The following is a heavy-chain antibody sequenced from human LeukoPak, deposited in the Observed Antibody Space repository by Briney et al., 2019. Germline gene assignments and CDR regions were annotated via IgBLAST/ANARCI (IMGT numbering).Heavy chain of an antibody. V-gene: IGHV1-69*13. D-gene: IGHD4-17*01. CDR1: GDTFRSYA. CDR3: AIFQGTYGDNENDY. CDR2: IIPMINTP. Sequence: AASVRVSCKASGDTFRSYAITWVRQAPGKGLEWMGGIIPMINTPKYAQKFQGRVSITADESTSTGYMEVSSLRSEDTAVYYCAIFQGTYGDNENDYWGQGTLVTVSS. J-gene: IGHJ4*02.